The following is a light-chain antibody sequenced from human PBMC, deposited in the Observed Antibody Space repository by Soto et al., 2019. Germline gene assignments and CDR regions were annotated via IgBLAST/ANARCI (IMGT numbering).Light chain of an antibody. V-gene: IGLV2-14*01. Sequence: QSALTQPASVSGSPGQSITISCTGSSNDVGAYNYVCWYQQRPGNVPKLLIYEVTNRPSGVSSRFSGSKSGNTASLTISGLQAEDEADYYCSSYVSGNTVVFGGVTELTVL. CDR3: SSYVSGNTVV. J-gene: IGLJ3*02. CDR2: EVT. CDR1: SNDVGAYNY.